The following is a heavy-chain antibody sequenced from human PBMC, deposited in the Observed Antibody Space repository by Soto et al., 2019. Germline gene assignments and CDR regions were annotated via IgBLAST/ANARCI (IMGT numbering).Heavy chain of an antibody. Sequence: GESLKISCKGSGYSFTSYWLSWVRQMPGKGLEWMGRIDPSDSYTNYSPSFQGHVTISADKSISTAYLQWSSLKASDTAMYYCARPDCSSTSCHYYGMDVWGQGTTVTVSS. CDR2: IDPSDSYT. CDR3: ARPDCSSTSCHYYGMDV. V-gene: IGHV5-10-1*01. D-gene: IGHD2-2*01. CDR1: GYSFTSYW. J-gene: IGHJ6*02.